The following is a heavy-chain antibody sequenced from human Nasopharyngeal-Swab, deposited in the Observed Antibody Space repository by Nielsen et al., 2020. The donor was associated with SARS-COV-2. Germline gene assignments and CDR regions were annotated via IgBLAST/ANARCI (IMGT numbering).Heavy chain of an antibody. Sequence: TGTGLGDPFANSTFNWGWIRRPPGRGRGGFGNIYYNGNTYQNPSLKSRLTISVDKSKNQFSLQLSSVTAADTAVYYCVRSSSWYYFDYWAQGTQVTVSS. D-gene: IGHD6-13*01. V-gene: IGHV4-39*01. CDR2: IYYNGNT. J-gene: IGHJ4*02. CDR3: VRSSSWYYFDY. CDR1: GDPFANSTFN.